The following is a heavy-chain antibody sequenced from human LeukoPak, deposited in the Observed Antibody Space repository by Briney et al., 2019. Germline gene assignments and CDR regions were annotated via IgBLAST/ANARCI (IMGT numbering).Heavy chain of an antibody. CDR1: GFTVSSNY. J-gene: IGHJ4*02. CDR2: IYSGGST. CDR3: ARGNSDGDYFDY. D-gene: IGHD4-17*01. V-gene: IGHV3-53*01. Sequence: GGSLRLSCAASGFTVSSNYMSWVRQAPGKGLEWVSVIYSGGSTYYADSVKGRFIISRDNSKNTLYLQMNSLRAEDTAVYYCARGNSDGDYFDYWGQGTLVTVSS.